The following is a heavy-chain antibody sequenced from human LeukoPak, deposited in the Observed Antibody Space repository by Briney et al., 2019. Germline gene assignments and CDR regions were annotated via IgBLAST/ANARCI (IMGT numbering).Heavy chain of an antibody. CDR1: GFTFSSYA. V-gene: IGHV3-23*01. CDR2: ISGSGGST. CDR3: ANYGSRDYYYGMDV. Sequence: PGGSLRLSCAASGFTFSSYAMSWVRQAPGEGLEWVSAISGSGGSTYYADSVKGRFTISRDNSKNTLYLQMNSLRAEDTAVYYCANYGSRDYYYGMDVWGQGTTVTVSS. J-gene: IGHJ6*02. D-gene: IGHD1-14*01.